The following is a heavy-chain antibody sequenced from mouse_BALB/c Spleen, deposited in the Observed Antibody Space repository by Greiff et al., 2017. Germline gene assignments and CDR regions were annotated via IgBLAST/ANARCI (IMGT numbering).Heavy chain of an antibody. CDR2: IAPGSGST. J-gene: IGHJ2*01. V-gene: IGHV1S41*01. D-gene: IGHD1-1*02. CDR3: AREYEGYGVDY. CDR1: GYTFTSYW. Sequence: DLVKPGASVKLSCKASGYTFTSYWINWIKQRPGQGLEWIGRIAPGSGSTYYNEMFKGKATLTVDTSSSTAYIQLSSLSSEDSAVYFCAREYEGYGVDYWGQGTTLTVSS.